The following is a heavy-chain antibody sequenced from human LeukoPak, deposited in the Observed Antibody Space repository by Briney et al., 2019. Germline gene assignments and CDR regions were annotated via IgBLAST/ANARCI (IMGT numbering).Heavy chain of an antibody. V-gene: IGHV1-18*01. Sequence: ASVKVSCKASGYPFSSYGISWVRQAPGRGLEWMGWISAYNGNTNYAQKFQGRVPMTTDTSTSVAYIELRSLRSDDTAVYYCARVTTYGDYPFDYWGQGTLVTVSS. CDR2: ISAYNGNT. CDR3: ARVTTYGDYPFDY. CDR1: GYPFSSYG. D-gene: IGHD4-17*01. J-gene: IGHJ4*02.